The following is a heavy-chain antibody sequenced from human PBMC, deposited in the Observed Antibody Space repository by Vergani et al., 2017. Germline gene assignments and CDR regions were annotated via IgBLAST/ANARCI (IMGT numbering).Heavy chain of an antibody. CDR2: ISYDGSNK. CDR1: GFTFSSYG. Sequence: VQLVESGGGVVQPGRSLRLSCAASGFTFSSYGMHWVRQAPGKGLEWVAVISYDGSNKYYADSVKGRFTISRDNSKNTLYLQMNSLRAEDTAVYYCAKDPXDHLSGSFPVSHYYGMDVWGQGTTVTVSS. D-gene: IGHD1-26*01. V-gene: IGHV3-30*18. J-gene: IGHJ6*02. CDR3: AKDPXDHLSGSFPVSHYYGMDV.